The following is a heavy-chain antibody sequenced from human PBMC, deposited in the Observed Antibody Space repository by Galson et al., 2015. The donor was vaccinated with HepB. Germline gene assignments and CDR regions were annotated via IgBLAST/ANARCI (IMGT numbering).Heavy chain of an antibody. CDR3: ARSSYQLLWYFDY. CDR1: GFSVSSNY. CDR2: IYSDGNT. D-gene: IGHD2-2*01. Sequence: SLRLSCAASGFSVSSNYMTWVRQAPGKGLEWVSVIYSDGNTYYADSVKGRFTISRDNSKNTLYLQMDSLRAEDTAVYFCARSSYQLLWYFDYWGQGTLVTVSS. V-gene: IGHV3-53*01. J-gene: IGHJ4*02.